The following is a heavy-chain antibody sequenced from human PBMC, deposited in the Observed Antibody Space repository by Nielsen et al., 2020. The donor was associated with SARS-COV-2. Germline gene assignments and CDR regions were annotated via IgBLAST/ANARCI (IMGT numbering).Heavy chain of an antibody. CDR1: GYTFTTYW. J-gene: IGHJ6*03. CDR3: ARHMAGYCSSTSCPSTKRAYYYYYMDV. Sequence: GESLKISCKGSGYTFTTYWIGLVRQMPGKVLEWMGIIYPCDSDTRYSPSFQGQVILSVDKSISTAYLQWSSLKASDTAMYYCARHMAGYCSSTSCPSTKRAYYYYYMDVWGKGTTVTVSS. D-gene: IGHD2-2*01. V-gene: IGHV5-51*01. CDR2: IYPCDSDT.